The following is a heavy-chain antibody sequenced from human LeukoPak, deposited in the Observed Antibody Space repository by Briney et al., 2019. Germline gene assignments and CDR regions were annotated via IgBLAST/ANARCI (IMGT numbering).Heavy chain of an antibody. CDR3: ARALRGGNSYGYLDH. CDR1: GGSFSGYY. V-gene: IGHV4-34*01. D-gene: IGHD5-18*01. Sequence: SETLSLTCAVYGGSFSGYYWSWIRQPPGKGLEWIGEINHSGSTNYNPSLKSRVTISVDTSKNQFSLKLTSVTAADTAVYYCARALRGGNSYGYLDHWGQGTLVTVSS. CDR2: INHSGST. J-gene: IGHJ4*02.